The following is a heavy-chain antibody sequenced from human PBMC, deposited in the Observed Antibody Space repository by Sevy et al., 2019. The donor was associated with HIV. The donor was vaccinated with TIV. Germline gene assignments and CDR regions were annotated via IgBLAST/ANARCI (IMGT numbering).Heavy chain of an antibody. CDR2: IWYDGSNK. J-gene: IGHJ6*02. V-gene: IGHV3-33*01. CDR3: VRDGALDMVVVPALPDV. CDR1: GFTFSSYG. D-gene: IGHD2-2*01. Sequence: GGSLRLSCAASGFTFSSYGMHWVRQAPGKGLEWVAVIWYDGSNKYYADSVKGRFTISRDNSKNTLYLQMNSLRAEDTAVYYCVRDGALDMVVVPALPDVWGQGTTVTVSS.